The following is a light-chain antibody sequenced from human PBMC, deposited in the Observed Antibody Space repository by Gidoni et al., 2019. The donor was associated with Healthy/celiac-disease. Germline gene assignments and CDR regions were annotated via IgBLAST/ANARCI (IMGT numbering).Light chain of an antibody. CDR1: SLDVRGYNY. V-gene: IGLV2-8*01. Sequence: QSALTQPPPASGSPGQSVTISGTVTSLDVRGYNYVSWYQQHPGKAPKLMIYEVSNRPSGVPDRFSGSKSGNTASLTVSGLQAEDEADYYCSSYAGSPYVFGTGTKVTVL. CDR3: SSYAGSPYV. CDR2: EVS. J-gene: IGLJ1*01.